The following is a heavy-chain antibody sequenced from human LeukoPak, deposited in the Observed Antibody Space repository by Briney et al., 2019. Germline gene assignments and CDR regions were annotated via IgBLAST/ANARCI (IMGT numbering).Heavy chain of an antibody. CDR1: GFTFSSYA. V-gene: IGHV3-30*01. J-gene: IGHJ4*02. CDR3: ARDLLE. D-gene: IGHD3-3*01. Sequence: GRSLRLSCAASGFTFSSYAMHWVRQAPGKGLEWVAVISYDGSNKYYADSVKGRFTISRDNSKNTLYLQMNGLRAEDTAVYYCARDLLEWGQGTLVTVSS. CDR2: ISYDGSNK.